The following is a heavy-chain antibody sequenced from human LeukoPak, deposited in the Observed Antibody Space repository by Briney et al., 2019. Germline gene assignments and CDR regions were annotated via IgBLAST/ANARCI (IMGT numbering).Heavy chain of an antibody. J-gene: IGHJ4*02. Sequence: PGGSLRLSCTASGFTFGHYWMHWVRQAPGKGLVWVSRLNPDGSNTKSADSLRGRFTISRDNAKNTLYLQMNSLRVEDTAVYYCARGAEKAGVDYWGQGTLVTVSS. CDR1: GFTFGHYW. D-gene: IGHD5-24*01. CDR2: LNPDGSNT. V-gene: IGHV3-74*03. CDR3: ARGAEKAGVDY.